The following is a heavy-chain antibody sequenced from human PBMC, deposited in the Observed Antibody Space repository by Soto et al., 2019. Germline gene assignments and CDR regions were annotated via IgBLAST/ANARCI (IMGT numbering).Heavy chain of an antibody. V-gene: IGHV1-3*01. J-gene: IGHJ4*02. CDR3: ARWASILELAYYFDY. CDR2: INAGNGNT. Sequence: GASVKLSWKASGYTFTSYAMHWVRQAPGQRLEWMGWINAGNGNTKYSQKFQGRVTITRDTSASTAYMELSSLRSEDTAVYYCARWASILELAYYFDYWGQGTLVTVSS. D-gene: IGHD1-7*01. CDR1: GYTFTSYA.